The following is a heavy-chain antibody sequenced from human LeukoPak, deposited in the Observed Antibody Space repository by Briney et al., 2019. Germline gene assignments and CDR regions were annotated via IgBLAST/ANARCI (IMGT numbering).Heavy chain of an antibody. V-gene: IGHV3-74*01. D-gene: IGHD5-18*01. J-gene: IGHJ6*03. CDR2: INSDGSST. CDR1: GFTFSSYW. Sequence: GGSLRLSCAASGFTFSSYWMHWVRHAPGKGLVWVSRINSDGSSTSYADSVKGRFTISRDNAKNTLYLQMNSLRAEDTAVYYCARARIQLWPYYYMDVWGKGTTVTVSS. CDR3: ARARIQLWPYYYMDV.